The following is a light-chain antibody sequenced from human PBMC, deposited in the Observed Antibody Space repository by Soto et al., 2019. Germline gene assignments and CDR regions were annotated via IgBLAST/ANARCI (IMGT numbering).Light chain of an antibody. Sequence: QSVLTQPPSVSGAPGQRVTISCSGSSSNIGGNYDVHWYQQLPGTAPKLLIYENTIRPSGVPDRFSASKSDTSASLAISGLQPDDEADYYCQSYDSSLSALVFGGGTKLTVL. CDR3: QSYDSSLSALV. CDR1: SSNIGGNYD. V-gene: IGLV1-40*01. J-gene: IGLJ3*02. CDR2: ENT.